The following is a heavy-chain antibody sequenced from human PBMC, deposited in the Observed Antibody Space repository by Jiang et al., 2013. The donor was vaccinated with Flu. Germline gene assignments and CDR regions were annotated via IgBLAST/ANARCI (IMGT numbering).Heavy chain of an antibody. Sequence: GLVKPSETLSLTCTVSGGSISSYYWSWIRQPPGKGLEWIGYIYYSGSTNYNPSLKSRVTISVDTSKNQFSLKLSSVTAADTAVYYCARHLAYYDILTGWAFDYWGQGTLVTVSP. D-gene: IGHD3-9*01. CDR2: IYYSGST. CDR1: GGSISSYY. CDR3: ARHLAYYDILTGWAFDY. V-gene: IGHV4-59*08. J-gene: IGHJ4*02.